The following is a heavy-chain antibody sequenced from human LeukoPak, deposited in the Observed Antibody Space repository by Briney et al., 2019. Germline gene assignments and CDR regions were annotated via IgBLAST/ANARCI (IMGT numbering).Heavy chain of an antibody. D-gene: IGHD2-2*01. CDR3: AKDCSSTSCYLNYYYMDV. CDR2: ISGSAGST. J-gene: IGHJ6*03. CDR1: GFTFSRYA. V-gene: IGHV3-23*01. Sequence: GGSLRLSCAASGFTFSRYAMGWVRQAPGKGLEWVSAISGSAGSTYYADSVTGRFTISRDNSKNTLFLQMNSLRAEDTAVYYCAKDCSSTSCYLNYYYMDVWGKGTTVTVSS.